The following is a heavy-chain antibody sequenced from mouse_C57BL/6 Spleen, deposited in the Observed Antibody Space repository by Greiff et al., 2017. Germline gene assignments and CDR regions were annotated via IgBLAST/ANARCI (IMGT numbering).Heavy chain of an antibody. CDR2: ILPGSGST. J-gene: IGHJ3*01. V-gene: IGHV1-9*01. CDR3: ARNPAWFAY. Sequence: QVQLQQSGAELMKPGASVKLSCKATGYTFTGYWIEWVKQRPGHGLEWIGEILPGSGSTNSNEKFKGKATFTADTSSNTAYMQLSSLTTEDSAIYYCARNPAWFAYWGQGTLVTVSA. CDR1: GYTFTGYW.